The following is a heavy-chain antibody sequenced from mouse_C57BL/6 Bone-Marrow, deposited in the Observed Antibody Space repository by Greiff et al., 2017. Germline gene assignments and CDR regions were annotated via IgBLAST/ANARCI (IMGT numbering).Heavy chain of an antibody. V-gene: IGHV1-82*01. Sequence: VQLQQSGPELVKPGASVKISCKASGYAFSSSWMNWVKQRPGKGLEWIGRLYPGDGDTNYNGKFKGKATLTADKSSSTAYMQLSSLTSEDSAVYFCARSYYFVMDYWGQGTSVTVSS. CDR1: GYAFSSSW. J-gene: IGHJ4*01. CDR2: LYPGDGDT. CDR3: ARSYYFVMDY.